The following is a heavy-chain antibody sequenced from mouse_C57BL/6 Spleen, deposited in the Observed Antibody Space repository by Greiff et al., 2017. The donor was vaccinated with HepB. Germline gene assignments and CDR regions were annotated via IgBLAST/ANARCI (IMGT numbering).Heavy chain of an antibody. Sequence: VQLVESGGGLVKPGGSLKLSCAASGFTFSSYAMSWVRQTPEKRLEWVATISDGGSYTYYPDNVKGRFTISRDNAKNNLYLQMSHLKSEDTAMYYCARAYGGYFDVWGTGTTVTVSS. CDR3: ARAYGGYFDV. CDR2: ISDGGSYT. D-gene: IGHD1-1*01. J-gene: IGHJ1*03. CDR1: GFTFSSYA. V-gene: IGHV5-4*01.